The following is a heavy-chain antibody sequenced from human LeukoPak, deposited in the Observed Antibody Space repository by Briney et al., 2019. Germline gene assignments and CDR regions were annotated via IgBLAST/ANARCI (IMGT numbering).Heavy chain of an antibody. V-gene: IGHV1-69*04. CDR1: GGPFSSYA. Sequence: GSSVKVSCKASGGPFSSYAISWVRQAPGQGLEWMGRIIPILRITNYAQSFQGRVTITADKSTSTAYMEVSSLRSEDTAVYYCARGNYDILTGTSLYAYYGMDVWGQGTTVTVSS. D-gene: IGHD3-9*01. CDR2: IIPILRIT. CDR3: ARGNYDILTGTSLYAYYGMDV. J-gene: IGHJ6*02.